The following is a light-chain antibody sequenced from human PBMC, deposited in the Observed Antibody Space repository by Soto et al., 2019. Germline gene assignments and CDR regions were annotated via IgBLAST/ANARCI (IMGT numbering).Light chain of an antibody. CDR1: SSDIGGYNY. CDR2: EVS. CDR3: SSFTTSTTLYV. J-gene: IGLJ1*01. Sequence: QSALTQPASVSGSPGQSITISCTGTSSDIGGYNYVSWYQQHPGKVPKLIIFEVSTRPSGVSNRFSGSKSGNTASLTISGLQADDEADYYCSSFTTSTTLYVFGTGTNVTVL. V-gene: IGLV2-14*01.